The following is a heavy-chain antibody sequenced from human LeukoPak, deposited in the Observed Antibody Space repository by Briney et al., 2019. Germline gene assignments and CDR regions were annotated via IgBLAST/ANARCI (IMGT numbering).Heavy chain of an antibody. Sequence: SETLSLTCAIYGGSFSHYYWSWIRQPPGKGLEWVGEIHPSGSTSFNPSLESRVSISKDTSKNQFSPKLTSVTAADTAVYYCSRGSDESKTGDYWGQGTLVTVSS. V-gene: IGHV4-34*01. D-gene: IGHD6-25*01. CDR2: IHPSGST. CDR1: GGSFSHYY. J-gene: IGHJ4*02. CDR3: SRGSDESKTGDY.